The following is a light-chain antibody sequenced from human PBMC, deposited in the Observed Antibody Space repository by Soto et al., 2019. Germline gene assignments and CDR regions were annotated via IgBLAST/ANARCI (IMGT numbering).Light chain of an antibody. CDR3: GTWDSSLSAYV. V-gene: IGLV1-51*02. CDR1: SSNIGNNY. Sequence: QSVLTQPPSVSAAPRQKVTISFSGSSSNIGNNYVSWYQQLPGTAPKLLIYENNKRPSGIPDRFSGSKSGTSATLGITGLQTGDEADYYCGTWDSSLSAYVFGTGTKVTVL. J-gene: IGLJ1*01. CDR2: ENN.